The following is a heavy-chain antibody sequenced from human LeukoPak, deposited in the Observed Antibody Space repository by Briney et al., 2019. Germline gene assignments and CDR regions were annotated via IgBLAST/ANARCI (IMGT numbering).Heavy chain of an antibody. CDR3: ARARGYCSSTSCSLFDY. CDR2: INWNGGST. D-gene: IGHD2-2*01. J-gene: IGHJ4*02. CDR1: GYTFSSYG. V-gene: IGHV3-20*04. Sequence: GGSLRLSCAGTGYTFSSYGMSWVRQAPGKGLEWVSGINWNGGSTGYADSVKGRFTISRDNAKNSLYLQMNSLRAEDTALYYCARARGYCSSTSCSLFDYWGQGTLVTVSS.